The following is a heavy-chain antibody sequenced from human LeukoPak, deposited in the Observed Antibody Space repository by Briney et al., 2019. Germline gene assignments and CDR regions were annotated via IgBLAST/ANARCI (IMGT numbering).Heavy chain of an antibody. CDR3: ARRGYDSSGYYYGMDV. D-gene: IGHD3-22*01. V-gene: IGHV1-69*04. CDR1: GGTFSSYA. J-gene: IGHJ6*02. CDR2: IIPILGIA. Sequence: SVKVSCKASGGTFSSYAISWVRQAPGQGLEWMGRIIPILGIANYAQKFQGRVTITADKSTSTAYMELSSLRSEDTAVYYCARRGYDSSGYYYGMDVWGQGTTVTVSS.